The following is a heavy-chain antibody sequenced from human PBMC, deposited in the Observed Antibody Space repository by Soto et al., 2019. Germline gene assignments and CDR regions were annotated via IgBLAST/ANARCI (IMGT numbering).Heavy chain of an antibody. CDR2: ISSSSSYI. D-gene: IGHD2-2*01. CDR3: ARDFGGQYCSSTSCLYYFDY. Sequence: GGSLRLSCAASGFTFSSYSMNWVRQAPGKGLEWVSSISSSSSYIYYADSVKGRFTISRDNAKNSLYLQMNSLRAEDTAVYYCARDFGGQYCSSTSCLYYFDYWGQGTLVTVSS. J-gene: IGHJ4*02. V-gene: IGHV3-21*01. CDR1: GFTFSSYS.